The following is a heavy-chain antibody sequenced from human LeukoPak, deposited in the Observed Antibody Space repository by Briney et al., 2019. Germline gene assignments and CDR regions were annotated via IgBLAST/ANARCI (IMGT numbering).Heavy chain of an antibody. J-gene: IGHJ3*01. CDR1: GFRFNNYA. V-gene: IGHV3-30*04. CDR2: ISMDGIQE. Sequence: GRSLRLSCAASGFRFNNYAMHWVRQPPGTGLEWVAVISMDGIQEYYADSVEGRFSISRDNSKNTLYLQMNSLRSEDTAVYYCAREVYSYALDALDLWGQGTMVTVSS. CDR3: AREVYSYALDALDL. D-gene: IGHD5-18*01.